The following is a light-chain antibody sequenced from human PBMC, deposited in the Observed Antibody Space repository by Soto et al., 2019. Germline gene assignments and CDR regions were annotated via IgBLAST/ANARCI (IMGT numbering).Light chain of an antibody. CDR3: CSYAGTHVV. J-gene: IGLJ2*01. CDR1: SSDVGSYNL. V-gene: IGLV2-23*01. Sequence: QSALTQPASVSGSPGQSITISCTGTSSDVGSYNLVSWYQQHPGKAPKLMIYDGSQRPSGVSNRFSASKSGTTASLTISGPQAEDEADYFCCSYAGTHVVFGGGIKLTVL. CDR2: DGS.